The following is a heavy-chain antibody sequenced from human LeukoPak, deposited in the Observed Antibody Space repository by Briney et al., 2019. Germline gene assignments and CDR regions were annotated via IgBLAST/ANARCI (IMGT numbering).Heavy chain of an antibody. CDR3: ARVDYGDYGFDY. V-gene: IGHV4-39*07. D-gene: IGHD4-17*01. CDR1: GGSISSSSYY. J-gene: IGHJ4*02. CDR2: IYYSGST. Sequence: SETLSLTCTVSGGSISSSSYYWGWIRQPPGKGLEWIGSIYYSGSTYYNPSLKSRVTISVDTSKNQFSLKLSSVTAADTAVYYCARVDYGDYGFDYWGQGTLVTVSS.